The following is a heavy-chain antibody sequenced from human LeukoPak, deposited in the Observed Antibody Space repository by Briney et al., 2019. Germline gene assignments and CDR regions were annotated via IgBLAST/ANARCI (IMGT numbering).Heavy chain of an antibody. V-gene: IGHV3-66*01. CDR3: ARGFRSVTTWGYFDY. CDR1: GFTLSTNY. Sequence: PGGSLRLSCAAPGFTLSTNYMSWVRQAPGKGLEWVSLIYSGGGTYYADSVKGRFTISRDNSRNTLSLQMNSLRVDDTAVYYCARGFRSVTTWGYFDYWGQGALVTVSS. CDR2: IYSGGGT. D-gene: IGHD4-17*01. J-gene: IGHJ4*02.